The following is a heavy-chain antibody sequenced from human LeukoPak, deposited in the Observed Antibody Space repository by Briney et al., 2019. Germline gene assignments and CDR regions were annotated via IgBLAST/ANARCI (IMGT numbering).Heavy chain of an antibody. CDR2: IKQDGSEI. J-gene: IGHJ4*02. V-gene: IGHV3-7*01. Sequence: GGSLRLSCAASGFTFSSYWMSWVRQAPGKGLEWVANIKQDGSEIYSVDSVKGRFTISRDNAKNSLYLQMNSLRAEDTAVYYCARDKVVGATLFDYWGQGALVTVSS. D-gene: IGHD1-26*01. CDR3: ARDKVVGATLFDY. CDR1: GFTFSSYW.